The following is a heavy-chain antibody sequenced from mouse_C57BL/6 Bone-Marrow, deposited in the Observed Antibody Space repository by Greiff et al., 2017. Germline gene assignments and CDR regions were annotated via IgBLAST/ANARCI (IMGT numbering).Heavy chain of an antibody. CDR3: TRWGLTPFAY. D-gene: IGHD3-1*01. CDR1: GYTFTDYE. CDR2: IDPETGGT. J-gene: IGHJ3*01. Sequence: VQGVESGAELVRPGASVTLSCKASGYTFTDYEMHWVKQTPVHGLEWIGAIDPETGGTAYNQKFKGKAILTADKSSSTAYMELRSLTSEDSAVYYCTRWGLTPFAYWGQGTLVTVSA. V-gene: IGHV1-15*01.